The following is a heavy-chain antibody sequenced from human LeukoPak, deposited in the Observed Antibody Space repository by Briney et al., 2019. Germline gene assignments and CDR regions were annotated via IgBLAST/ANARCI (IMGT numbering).Heavy chain of an antibody. CDR1: GFTFSSYW. J-gene: IGHJ4*02. CDR3: AQWGRLILDY. D-gene: IGHD3-16*01. V-gene: IGHV3-23*01. Sequence: GGSLRLSCAASGFTFSSYWMHWVRQAPGKGLEWISAISAGGDSTYYADSVKGRFTISRDNSRNTLYLQMNSLRAEDTAVYYCAQWGRLILDYWGQGTQVTVSS. CDR2: ISAGGDST.